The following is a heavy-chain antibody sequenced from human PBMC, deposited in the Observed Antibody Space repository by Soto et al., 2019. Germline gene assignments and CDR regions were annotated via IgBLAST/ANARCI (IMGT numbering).Heavy chain of an antibody. CDR3: ARLALYYYGPFDY. CDR1: GGSISSYY. CDR2: IYYSGST. Sequence: WETLSLTCTVSGGSISSYYWSWIRQPPGKGLEWIGYIYYSGSTNSNPSLKSRVTLSIDTSKYQFSLKLSSVTAADTAVYYCARLALYYYGPFDYWGQRTLVTVSS. D-gene: IGHD3-10*01. V-gene: IGHV4-59*01. J-gene: IGHJ4*02.